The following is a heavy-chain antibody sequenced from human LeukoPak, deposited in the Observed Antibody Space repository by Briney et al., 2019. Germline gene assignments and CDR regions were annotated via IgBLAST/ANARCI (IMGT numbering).Heavy chain of an antibody. J-gene: IGHJ6*02. CDR3: AKSRVVAAAGYYYYGMDV. Sequence: GGSLRLSCAASGFTFDDYAMHWVRQAPGKGLEWVSGISGSGGSTYYADSVKGRFTISRDNSKNTLYLQMNSLRAEDTAVYYCAKSRVVAAAGYYYYGMDVWGQGTTVTVSS. D-gene: IGHD6-13*01. CDR2: ISGSGGST. V-gene: IGHV3-23*01. CDR1: GFTFDDYA.